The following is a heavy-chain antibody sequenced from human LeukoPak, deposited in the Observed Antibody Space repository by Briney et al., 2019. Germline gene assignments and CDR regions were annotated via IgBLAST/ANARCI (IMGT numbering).Heavy chain of an antibody. CDR3: AVESSSYRSIGY. CDR1: GGSISSHY. CDR2: IYYSGIT. V-gene: IGHV4-59*08. Sequence: SETLSLTCTVSGGSISSHYWSWIRQPPGKGLELLGYIYYSGITNYNPSLKSRVTISVDTSKNQFSLKLSSVTAADTAVYYCAVESSSYRSIGYWGRGTLVTVSS. J-gene: IGHJ4*02. D-gene: IGHD6-13*01.